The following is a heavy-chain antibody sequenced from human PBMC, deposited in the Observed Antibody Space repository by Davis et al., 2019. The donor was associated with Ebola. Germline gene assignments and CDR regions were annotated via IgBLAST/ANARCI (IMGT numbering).Heavy chain of an antibody. V-gene: IGHV3-48*03. CDR1: GITFSSYE. D-gene: IGHD5-12*01. Sequence: GESLKISCAASGITFSSYEMNWVPQASGKGLECVSYINSSGSIIYYADSVKGRLTISRDSAKKSLYLQMNSLRSVDTAVYYCARGGYVADWGQGTMVTVSA. CDR2: INSSGSII. CDR3: ARGGYVAD. J-gene: IGHJ4*02.